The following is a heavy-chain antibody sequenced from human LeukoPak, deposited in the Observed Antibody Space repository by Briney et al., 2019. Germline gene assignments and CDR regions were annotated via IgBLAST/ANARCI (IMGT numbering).Heavy chain of an antibody. CDR1: GFIFSSHS. V-gene: IGHV3-15*01. CDR3: TTDLGGTYYGSGSYFDY. D-gene: IGHD3-10*01. Sequence: GGSLRLSCAASGFIFSSHSMNWVRQAPGKGLEWVGRIKSKTDDGTTDYAAPVKGRFTISRDDSKNTLYLQMNSLKTEDTAVYYCTTDLGGTYYGSGSYFDYWGQGTLVTVSS. J-gene: IGHJ4*02. CDR2: IKSKTDDGTT.